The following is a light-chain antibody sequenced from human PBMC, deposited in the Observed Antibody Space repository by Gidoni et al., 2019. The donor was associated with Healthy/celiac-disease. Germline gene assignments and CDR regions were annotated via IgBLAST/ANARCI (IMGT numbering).Light chain of an antibody. J-gene: IGLJ2*01. CDR2: YAS. CDR3: QVWDSSSDHVV. V-gene: IGLV3-21*04. CDR1: NIGSKS. Sequence: YVLTQPPSVSVAPGKTARITCGGNNIGSKSVHWYQQKPGQAPGLVIYYASDRPSGVPERFSGSNSGNTATLTISRVEAGDEADYYCQVWDSSSDHVVFGGGTKLTVL.